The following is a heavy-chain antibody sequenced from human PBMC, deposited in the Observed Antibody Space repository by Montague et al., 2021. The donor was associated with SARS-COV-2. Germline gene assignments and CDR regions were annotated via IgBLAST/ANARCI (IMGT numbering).Heavy chain of an antibody. D-gene: IGHD4-17*01. V-gene: IGHV4-61*08. J-gene: IGHJ6*02. CDR3: ARDRTADDYDDYDTARYPYYYGMDF. Sequence: SETLSLTCTVSGGSVNSGGYYWSWIRQPPGKGLEWIGNIYYSGTTNYNPSLKSRVTISVDTSKNQFSLKLSSVTAADTAVYYCARDRTADDYDDYDTARYPYYYGMDFWGQGTTVTVSS. CDR2: IYYSGTT. CDR1: GGSVNSGGYY.